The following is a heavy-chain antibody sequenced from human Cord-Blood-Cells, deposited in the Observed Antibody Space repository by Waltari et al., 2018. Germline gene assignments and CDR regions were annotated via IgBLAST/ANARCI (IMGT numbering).Heavy chain of an antibody. CDR3: AKDRLNWGWGGDYFDY. CDR2: ISGSGGST. J-gene: IGHJ4*02. Sequence: EVQLLESGGGLVQPGGSLRLSCVASGFTFSSYAMSWVRQAPGKGLEWVSAISGSGGSTYYADSVKGRFTISRDNSKNTLYLQMNSLRAEDTAVYYCAKDRLNWGWGGDYFDYWGQGTLVTVSS. CDR1: GFTFSSYA. D-gene: IGHD7-27*01. V-gene: IGHV3-23*01.